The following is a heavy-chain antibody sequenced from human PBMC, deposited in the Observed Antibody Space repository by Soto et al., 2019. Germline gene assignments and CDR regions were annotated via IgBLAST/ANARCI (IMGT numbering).Heavy chain of an antibody. Sequence: QVQLQESGPGLVKPSQTLSLTCTVSGGSISSGGYYWSWIRQHPGKRLEWIGYIYYSGSTYYNPYLKSRVTISVDTSKNQFSLKLSSVTAADTAVYYCARDRPHYGSGSYTVESLDYWGQGTLVTVSS. J-gene: IGHJ4*02. V-gene: IGHV4-31*03. CDR3: ARDRPHYGSGSYTVESLDY. CDR2: IYYSGST. D-gene: IGHD3-10*01. CDR1: GGSISSGGYY.